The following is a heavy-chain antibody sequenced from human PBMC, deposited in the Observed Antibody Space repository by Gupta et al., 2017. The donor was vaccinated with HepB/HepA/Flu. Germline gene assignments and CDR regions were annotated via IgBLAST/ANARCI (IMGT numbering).Heavy chain of an antibody. V-gene: IGHV3-23*01. CDR3: AKDLHFWSAMDV. CDR1: GFTFGSNA. D-gene: IGHD3-3*02. CDR2: IGGDIRT. J-gene: IGHJ6*03. Sequence: EVQLLESGGGLVQPGGSLRLPCAASGFTFGSNAMGWVHQSPGKGLEWVSGIGGDIRTHYADSVKGRFTISRDNSKNTLYLQMNSLRAEDTAVYYCAKDLHFWSAMDVWGKGTTVTVSS.